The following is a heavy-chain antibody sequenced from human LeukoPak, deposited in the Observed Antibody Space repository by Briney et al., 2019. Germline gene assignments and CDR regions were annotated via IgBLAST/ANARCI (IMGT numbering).Heavy chain of an antibody. CDR3: ARGDYDILTGYPIPLDY. Sequence: GRSLRLSCAASGFTFSSYAMHWVRQAPGKGLEWVAVISYDGSNKYYADSVKGRFTISRDNSKNTLYLQMTSLRAEDTAVYYCARGDYDILTGYPIPLDYWGQGTLVTVSS. V-gene: IGHV3-30*04. D-gene: IGHD3-9*01. CDR1: GFTFSSYA. CDR2: ISYDGSNK. J-gene: IGHJ4*02.